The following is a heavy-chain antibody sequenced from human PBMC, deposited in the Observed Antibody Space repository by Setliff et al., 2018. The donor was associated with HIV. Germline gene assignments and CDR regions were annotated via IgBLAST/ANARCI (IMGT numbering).Heavy chain of an antibody. CDR3: ARDGSSSRSQEYYYDF. D-gene: IGHD6-13*01. CDR1: GGSISSYY. V-gene: IGHV4-4*07. Sequence: SETLSLTCTVSGGSISSYYWSWIRQPAGKGLEWIGRIYTSGSTNYNPSLKSRVTMSVDTSKNQFSLKLSSVTAADTAVYYCARDGSSSRSQEYYYDFWGQGTLVTVSS. J-gene: IGHJ4*02. CDR2: IYTSGST.